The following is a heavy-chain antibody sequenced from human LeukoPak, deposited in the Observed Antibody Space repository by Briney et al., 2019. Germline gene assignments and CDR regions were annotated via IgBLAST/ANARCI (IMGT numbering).Heavy chain of an antibody. D-gene: IGHD3-10*01. J-gene: IGHJ6*03. Sequence: HPGGSLRLSCAASGFIFSSYGMHWVRQAPGKGLEWVAVISYDGSNKYYADSVKGRFTISRDNSKNTLYLQMNSLRAEDTAVYYCARLTTGGFGELLFYPDYYYYYYMDVWGKGTTVTVSS. CDR2: ISYDGSNK. CDR1: GFIFSSYG. V-gene: IGHV3-30*03. CDR3: ARLTTGGFGELLFYPDYYYYYYMDV.